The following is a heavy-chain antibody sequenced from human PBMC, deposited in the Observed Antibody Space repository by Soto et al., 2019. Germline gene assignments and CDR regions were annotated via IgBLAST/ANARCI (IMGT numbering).Heavy chain of an antibody. V-gene: IGHV3-30*18. CDR1: GFTFSSYG. J-gene: IGHJ4*02. D-gene: IGHD3-22*01. Sequence: HPGGSLRLSCAASGFTFSSYGMHWVRQAPGKGLEWVAVISYDGSKKYYADSVKGRFTISRDNSRNTLDLQMNSLRAEDTAVYYCAKDTYYYDRSGYYTYDHWGQGT. CDR2: ISYDGSKK. CDR3: AKDTYYYDRSGYYTYDH.